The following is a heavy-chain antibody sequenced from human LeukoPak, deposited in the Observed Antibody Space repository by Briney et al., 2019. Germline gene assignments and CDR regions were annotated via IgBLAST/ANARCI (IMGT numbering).Heavy chain of an antibody. CDR3: ARGGFGTTDPIDY. CDR2: INHSGST. CDR1: GGSFRGYY. J-gene: IGHJ4*02. V-gene: IGHV4-34*01. D-gene: IGHD3-10*01. Sequence: SETLSPTCTVSGGSFRGYYWSWIRQPPGKGLEWIGEINHSGSTNYNPSLKSRVTISVDTSKNQFSLKLSSVTAADTAVYYCARGGFGTTDPIDYWGQGTLVTVSS.